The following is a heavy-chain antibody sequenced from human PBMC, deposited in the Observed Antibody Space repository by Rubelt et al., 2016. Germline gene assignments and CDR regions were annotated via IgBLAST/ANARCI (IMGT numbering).Heavy chain of an antibody. CDR3: ARAIWGITMVRGDHFDY. CDR1: GGSIGSSSYY. D-gene: IGHD3-10*01. V-gene: IGHV4-39*07. J-gene: IGHJ4*02. CDR2: IYYSGST. Sequence: QLQLQESGPGLVKPSETLSLTCTVSGGSIGSSSYYWGWIRQPPGKGLEWIGSIYYSGSTYYNPSLKSRVTISVDTSKNQFSLKLSSVTAADTAVYYCARAIWGITMVRGDHFDYWGQGTLVTVSS.